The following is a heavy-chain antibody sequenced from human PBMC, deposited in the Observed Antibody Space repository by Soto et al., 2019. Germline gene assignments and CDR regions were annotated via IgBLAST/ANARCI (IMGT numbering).Heavy chain of an antibody. V-gene: IGHV5-51*01. J-gene: IGHJ4*02. CDR1: GYTFTSYW. D-gene: IGHD2-15*01. CDR3: ARWPSFCGGGTCYALRFDY. CDR2: IYPGDSET. Sequence: GESLKISCTGSGYTFTSYWIGWVRQMPGRGLEWMAIIYPGDSETRYSPSFQGQVTISADKSISTAYLQWNSLKASDTAMYYCARWPSFCGGGTCYALRFDYWGQGALVNVSS.